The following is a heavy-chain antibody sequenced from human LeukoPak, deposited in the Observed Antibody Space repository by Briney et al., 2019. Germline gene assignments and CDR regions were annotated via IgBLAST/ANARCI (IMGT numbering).Heavy chain of an antibody. Sequence: PGGSLRLSCAASGFSIDNYTMHWVRQAPGKGLEWVSLLTWDGTATYYADSVKGRFTISRDNSKSSLYLQMNGLRAEDTAFYYCVKDRRRGSPYQMDVWGKGTTVTVSS. CDR2: LTWDGTAT. D-gene: IGHD3-10*01. CDR1: GFSIDNYT. J-gene: IGHJ6*03. CDR3: VKDRRRGSPYQMDV. V-gene: IGHV3-43*01.